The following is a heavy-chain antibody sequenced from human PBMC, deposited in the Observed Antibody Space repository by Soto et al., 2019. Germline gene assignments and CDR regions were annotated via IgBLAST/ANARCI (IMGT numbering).Heavy chain of an antibody. Sequence: PGASLKVSCKGSGYNFTSYWIGWVRQMPGKGLEWMGMNHPGDSGTRYSPSLQGRFTISRDNAKNSLYLQMNSLRAEDTAVYYCARGRWHSSSWYRGDFDYWGQGTLVTVSS. V-gene: IGHV5-51*01. D-gene: IGHD6-13*01. CDR2: NHPGDSGT. CDR1: GYNFTSYW. CDR3: ARGRWHSSSWYRGDFDY. J-gene: IGHJ4*02.